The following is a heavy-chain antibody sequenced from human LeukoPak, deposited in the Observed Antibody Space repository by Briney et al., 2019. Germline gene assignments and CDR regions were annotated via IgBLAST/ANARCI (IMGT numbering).Heavy chain of an antibody. V-gene: IGHV3-53*01. CDR1: GFTVSSNY. CDR3: AKVAGDSSWPYYYYYYMDV. J-gene: IGHJ6*03. Sequence: GGSLRLSCAAPGFTVSSNYMSWVRQAPGKGLEWVSVIYSGGSTYYADSVKGRFTISRDNSKNTLYLQMNSLRAEDTAVYYCAKVAGDSSWPYYYYYYMDVWGKGTTVTGSS. CDR2: IYSGGST. D-gene: IGHD6-13*01.